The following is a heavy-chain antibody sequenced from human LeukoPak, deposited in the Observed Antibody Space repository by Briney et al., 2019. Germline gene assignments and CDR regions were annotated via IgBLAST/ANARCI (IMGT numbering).Heavy chain of an antibody. D-gene: IGHD5-24*01. Sequence: SSETLSLTCTVSGGSISSFYWSWIRQPPGKGLERIGHVYDSGSTTHNPSLKSRVAISLDTSKNQFSLKLSSVTAADTAVYYCARQGDGYNYYYGMDVWGQGTTVIVSS. CDR3: ARQGDGYNYYYGMDV. V-gene: IGHV4-59*08. J-gene: IGHJ6*02. CDR2: VYDSGST. CDR1: GGSISSFY.